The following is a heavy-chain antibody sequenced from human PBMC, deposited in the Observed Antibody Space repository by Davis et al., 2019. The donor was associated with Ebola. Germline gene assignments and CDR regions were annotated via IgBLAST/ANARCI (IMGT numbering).Heavy chain of an antibody. J-gene: IGHJ4*02. D-gene: IGHD6-19*01. Sequence: GESLKISCAASGFPLSSNHMSWVRQAPGKGLEWVSVIYGRSTAYADSVRGRFTISRDKSNNSLYLDMNSLRVDDTAVYYCATTQWLREFDNWGQGTLVTVSS. V-gene: IGHV3-53*05. CDR3: ATTQWLREFDN. CDR2: IYGRST. CDR1: GFPLSSNH.